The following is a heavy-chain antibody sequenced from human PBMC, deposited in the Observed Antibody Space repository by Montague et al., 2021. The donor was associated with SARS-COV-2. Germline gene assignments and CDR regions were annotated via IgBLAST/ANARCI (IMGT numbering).Heavy chain of an antibody. V-gene: IGHV4-34*01. Sequence: SETLSLTCAVYGASFSGYHWNWIRQSPGRGREWIGEVIHSGKTTYNPSLQSRLTMSVHTYKKQFSLRPSSVTAADTAVYFCSTGSHIYEPRGLRTGWFDPWGQGTLVTVSS. CDR3: STGSHIYEPRGLRTGWFDP. CDR2: VIHSGKT. D-gene: IGHD7-27*01. CDR1: GASFSGYH. J-gene: IGHJ5*02.